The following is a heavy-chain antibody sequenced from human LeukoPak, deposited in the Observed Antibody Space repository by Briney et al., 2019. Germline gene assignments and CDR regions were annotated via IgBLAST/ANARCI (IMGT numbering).Heavy chain of an antibody. V-gene: IGHV4-39*01. CDR1: GGSIRSNSYY. J-gene: IGHJ5*02. CDR3: ARQGVYYGSGSWFDP. D-gene: IGHD3-10*01. CDR2: IYYSGST. Sequence: SETLSLTCTVSGGSIRSNSYYWGWIRQPPGKGLEWIGSIYYSGSTYYNPSLKSRVTISVDTSKNQFSLKLSSVTAADTAMYYCARQGVYYGSGSWFDPWSQGTLVTVSS.